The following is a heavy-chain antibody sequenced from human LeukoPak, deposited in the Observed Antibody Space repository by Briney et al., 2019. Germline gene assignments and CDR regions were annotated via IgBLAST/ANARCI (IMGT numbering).Heavy chain of an antibody. V-gene: IGHV3-48*03. D-gene: IGHD6-19*01. CDR1: GFTFGSYE. Sequence: PGGSLRLSCAASGFTFGSYEMNWVRQAPGKGLEWVSYISSSGSTIYYADSVKGRFTISRDNAKNSLYLQMNSLRAEDTAVYYCASQKGRIAVAVDYWGQGTLVTVSS. CDR2: ISSSGSTI. CDR3: ASQKGRIAVAVDY. J-gene: IGHJ4*02.